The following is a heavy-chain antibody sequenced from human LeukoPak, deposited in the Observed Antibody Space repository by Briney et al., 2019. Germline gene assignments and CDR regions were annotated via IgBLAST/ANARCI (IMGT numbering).Heavy chain of an antibody. CDR1: GFSLSTSGMR. D-gene: IGHD4-17*01. CDR3: ARSGGGDYYFDY. J-gene: IGHJ4*02. V-gene: IGHV2-70*04. Sequence: SGPTLVNPTQTLTLTCTFSGFSLSTSGMRVGWIRQPPGKALEWLARIDWDDDKFYSTSLKTRLTISKDTSKNQVVLTMTNMDPVDTATYYCARSGGGDYYFDYWGQGTLVTVSS. CDR2: IDWDDDK.